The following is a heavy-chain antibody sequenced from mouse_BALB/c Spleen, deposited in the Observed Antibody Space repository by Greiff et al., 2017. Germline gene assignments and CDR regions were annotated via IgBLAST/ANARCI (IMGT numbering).Heavy chain of an antibody. CDR2: ISSGGSYT. CDR1: GFTFSSYA. CDR3: ARVYYDYDGSLFDY. V-gene: IGHV5-9-4*01. J-gene: IGHJ2*01. Sequence: EVMLVESGGGLVKPGGSLKLSCAASGFTFSSYAMSWVRQSPEKRLEWVAEISSGGSYTYYPDTVTGRFTISRDNAKNTLYLEMSSLRSEDTAMYYCARVYYDYDGSLFDYWGQGTTLTVSS. D-gene: IGHD2-4*01.